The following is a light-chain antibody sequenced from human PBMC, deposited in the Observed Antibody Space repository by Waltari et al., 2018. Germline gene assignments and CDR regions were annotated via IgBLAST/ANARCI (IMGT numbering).Light chain of an antibody. Sequence: EIVLTQSPGTLSLSPGDRATLSCRASQSVSTYFVWYQQKPGQAPRLLISGASGRATGIPDRFSGSGSGTDFTLTISRLEPEDFAVYYCQQYSRSPNTFGQGTKLEMK. CDR2: GAS. CDR1: QSVSTY. CDR3: QQYSRSPNT. J-gene: IGKJ2*01. V-gene: IGKV3-20*01.